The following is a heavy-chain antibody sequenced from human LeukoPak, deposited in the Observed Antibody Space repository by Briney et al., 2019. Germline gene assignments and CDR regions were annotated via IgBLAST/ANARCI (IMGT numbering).Heavy chain of an antibody. CDR2: ISGSGGST. Sequence: GGSLRLSCAASGFIFRNYAMTWVRQAPGKGLEWVSAISGSGGSTYYADSVKGRFTISRDTSKNTLYLQMNSLRAEDTAVYYCAKDGSGEGQFDYWGQGTLVTVSS. CDR3: AKDGSGEGQFDY. D-gene: IGHD2-15*01. V-gene: IGHV3-23*01. CDR1: GFIFRNYA. J-gene: IGHJ4*02.